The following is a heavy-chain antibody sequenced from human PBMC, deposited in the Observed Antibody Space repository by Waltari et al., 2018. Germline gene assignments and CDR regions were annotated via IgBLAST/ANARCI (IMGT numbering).Heavy chain of an antibody. J-gene: IGHJ4*02. CDR1: GFTFSSYW. D-gene: IGHD2-21*02. CDR3: AREGKGRYIVVVTATQGFDY. CDR2: INSDGSST. Sequence: EVQLLESGGGLVQPGGSLRLSCAASGFTFSSYWMHWVRQAPGKGLVWVSRINSDGSSTSYADSVKGRFTISRDNAKNTLYLQMNSLRAEDTAVYYCAREGKGRYIVVVTATQGFDYWGQGTLVTVSS. V-gene: IGHV3-74*01.